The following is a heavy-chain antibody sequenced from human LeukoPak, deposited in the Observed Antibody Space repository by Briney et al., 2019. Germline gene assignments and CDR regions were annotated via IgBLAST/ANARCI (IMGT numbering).Heavy chain of an antibody. V-gene: IGHV3-21*01. Sequence: PGGSLRLSCAASGFTFSSYSMNWVRQAPGKGLEWVSSISSSSSYIYYADSVKGRFTISRDNAKNSLYLQMNSLRAEDTAVYYCARDLGLNSGSSPGSDYWGQGTLVTVSS. CDR2: ISSSSSYI. D-gene: IGHD1-26*01. CDR1: GFTFSSYS. J-gene: IGHJ4*02. CDR3: ARDLGLNSGSSPGSDY.